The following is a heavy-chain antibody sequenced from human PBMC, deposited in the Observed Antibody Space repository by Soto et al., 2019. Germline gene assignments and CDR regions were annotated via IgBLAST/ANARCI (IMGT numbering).Heavy chain of an antibody. D-gene: IGHD3-10*01. CDR1: GYTFTSYG. CDR2: ISAYNVNT. Sequence: QVQLVQSGAEVKKPGASVKVSCKASGYTFTSYGISWVRQAPGQGLEWMGWISAYNVNTNYAQKLQGRVTMTTDTSTSTACMERRRLSSDDTAVYYCARDGRRGLRAFDIWGQGTMVTVSS. J-gene: IGHJ3*02. CDR3: ARDGRRGLRAFDI. V-gene: IGHV1-18*01.